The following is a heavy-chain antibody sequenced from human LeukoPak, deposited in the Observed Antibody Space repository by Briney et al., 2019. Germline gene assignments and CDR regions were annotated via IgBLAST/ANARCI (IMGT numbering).Heavy chain of an antibody. J-gene: IGHJ4*02. Sequence: SETLSLTCAVYGGSFSGYYWSWIRQPPGKGLEWIGEINHSGSTNYNPSLRSRVTISVDTSKNQFSLKLSSVTAADTAVYYCARGPASHSSGWSGDYWGQGTLVTVSS. CDR1: GGSFSGYY. D-gene: IGHD6-19*01. V-gene: IGHV4-34*01. CDR2: INHSGST. CDR3: ARGPASHSSGWSGDY.